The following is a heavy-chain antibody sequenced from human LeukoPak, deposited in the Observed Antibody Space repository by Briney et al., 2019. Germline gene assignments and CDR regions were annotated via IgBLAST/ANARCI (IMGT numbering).Heavy chain of an antibody. CDR2: FDPEDGET. Sequence: GASVKVSCKVSGYTLTELSMHWVRQAPGKGLEWMGGFDPEDGETIYAQKFQGRVTMTEDTSTDTAYMELSSLRSEDTAVYYCATELYCSSTSCYKSMDVWGKGTTVTISS. D-gene: IGHD2-2*02. V-gene: IGHV1-24*01. CDR3: ATELYCSSTSCYKSMDV. J-gene: IGHJ6*03. CDR1: GYTLTELS.